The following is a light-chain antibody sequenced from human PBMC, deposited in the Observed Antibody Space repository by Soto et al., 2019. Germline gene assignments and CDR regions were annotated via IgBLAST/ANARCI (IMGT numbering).Light chain of an antibody. J-gene: IGLJ3*02. Sequence: QSVLTQPASVSGSPGQSITISCTGTSSDIGNHNLVSWYQQHPGEAPKVILFEGDQRPSGVSQRFSASKSSNTASLIISGLQAEDEAEYYCYSYAGRSNWVFGGGTKLTVL. CDR2: EGD. CDR1: SSDIGNHNL. V-gene: IGLV2-23*01. CDR3: YSYAGRSNWV.